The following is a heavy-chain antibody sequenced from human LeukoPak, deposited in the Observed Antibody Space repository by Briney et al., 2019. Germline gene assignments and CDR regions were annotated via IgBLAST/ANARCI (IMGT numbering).Heavy chain of an antibody. CDR3: ARKSTYGDYDGFYFDY. V-gene: IGHV4-30-4*01. CDR1: GGSISSGDYY. J-gene: IGHJ4*02. Sequence: PSQTLSLTCTVSGGSISSGDYYWSWIRQPPGKGLEWIGYIYYSGSTYYNPSLKSRVTISVDTSKNQFSLKLSSVTAADTAVYYCARKSTYGDYDGFYFDYWGQGTLVTVSS. D-gene: IGHD4-17*01. CDR2: IYYSGST.